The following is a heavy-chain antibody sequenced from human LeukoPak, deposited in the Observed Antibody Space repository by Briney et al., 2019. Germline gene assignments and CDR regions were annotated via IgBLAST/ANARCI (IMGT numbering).Heavy chain of an antibody. CDR1: GGSISSYY. D-gene: IGHD1-14*01. CDR3: ARAARRGYYFDY. J-gene: IGHJ4*02. Sequence: PSETLSLTCTVSGGSISSYYWSWIRQPAGKGLEWLGRIYASGSTNYNPSLKSRVTMSVDTSQNQFSLKVSSVTAADTAVYYCARAARRGYYFDYWGQGTLVTVSS. V-gene: IGHV4-4*07. CDR2: IYASGST.